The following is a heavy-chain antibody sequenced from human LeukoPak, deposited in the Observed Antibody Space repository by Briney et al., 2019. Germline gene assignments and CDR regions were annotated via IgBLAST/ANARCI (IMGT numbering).Heavy chain of an antibody. V-gene: IGHV1-58*02. CDR3: AADRLLGPARVPFDP. CDR2: IVVGSGNT. Sequence: SVTVSCKASGFTFTSSAMQWVRQARGQRLEWIGWIVVGSGNTNYAQKFQERVTITRDMSTSTAYMELSSLRSEDTAVYYCAADRLLGPARVPFDPWGQGTLVTVSS. J-gene: IGHJ5*02. D-gene: IGHD6-6*01. CDR1: GFTFTSSA.